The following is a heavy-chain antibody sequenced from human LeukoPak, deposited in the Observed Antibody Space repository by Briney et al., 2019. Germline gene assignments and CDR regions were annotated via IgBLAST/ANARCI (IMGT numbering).Heavy chain of an antibody. CDR2: MSNSGENT. J-gene: IGHJ4*02. D-gene: IGHD4-17*01. Sequence: TGGSLRLSCAASGFTFSNAWMSWVRQAPGKGLEWVGIMSNSGENTFYGEAVKGRFTISRDSSQNTLYLQMNSLRPEDTAVYYCAKGGASVTRYVDYWGQGTLVTVSS. CDR1: GFTFSNAW. CDR3: AKGGASVTRYVDY. V-gene: IGHV3-30*18.